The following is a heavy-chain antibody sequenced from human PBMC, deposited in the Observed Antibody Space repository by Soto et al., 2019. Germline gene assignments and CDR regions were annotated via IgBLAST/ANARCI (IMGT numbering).Heavy chain of an antibody. V-gene: IGHV4-39*01. CDR1: GGSISSSSYY. CDR2: IYYSGST. J-gene: IGHJ4*02. CDR3: ARHLSIELFDY. D-gene: IGHD6-6*01. Sequence: ASETLSLTCTVSGGSISSSSYYWGWIRQPPGKGLEWIGSIYYSGSTYYNPSLKSRVTISVDTSKNQFSLKLSSVTAADTAVYYCARHLSIELFDYWGQGTLVTVSS.